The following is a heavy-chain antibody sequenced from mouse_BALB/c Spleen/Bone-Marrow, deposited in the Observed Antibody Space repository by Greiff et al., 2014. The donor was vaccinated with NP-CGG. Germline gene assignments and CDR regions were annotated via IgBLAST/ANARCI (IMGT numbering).Heavy chain of an antibody. CDR2: INPSTGCT. Sequence: QVQLQQSGAELAKPGASVKMSCKASGYTFTSYWMHWVKQRPGQGLEWIGYINPSTGCTEYNQKFKDKATLTADKSSSTAYMLLSSLTSEDSAVYYCARQITTVDYAMDYWGQGTSVTVSS. V-gene: IGHV1-7*01. CDR1: GYTFTSYW. CDR3: ARQITTVDYAMDY. D-gene: IGHD1-1*01. J-gene: IGHJ4*01.